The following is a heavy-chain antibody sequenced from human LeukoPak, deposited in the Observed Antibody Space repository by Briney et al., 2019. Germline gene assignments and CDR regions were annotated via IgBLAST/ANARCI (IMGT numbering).Heavy chain of an antibody. D-gene: IGHD2-8*02. CDR1: GSSISSYY. CDR2: IYYSGST. J-gene: IGHJ4*02. Sequence: SETLSLTCTVSGSSISSYYWSWIRQTPGKGLEWIGYIYYSGSTNYNPSLESRVTISVDTSKNQLSLKLSSVTAADAAVYYCARQAGGTYYFDYWGQGTLVTVSS. CDR3: ARQAGGTYYFDY. V-gene: IGHV4-59*08.